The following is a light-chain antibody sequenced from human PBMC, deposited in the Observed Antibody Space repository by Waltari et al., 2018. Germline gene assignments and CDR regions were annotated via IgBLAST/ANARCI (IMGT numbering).Light chain of an antibody. CDR2: KVS. V-gene: IGKV2-30*02. Sequence: DVVMTQSPLSLPVTLGQPASISCKSRQSLVHSDGNTYLAWFQQRPGQSPRRLIYKVSHRESGVPDRFSASGSGTDFTLKISRVEAEDVGVYYCMQGTHWPLTFGGGTKVEIK. J-gene: IGKJ4*01. CDR3: MQGTHWPLT. CDR1: QSLVHSDGNTY.